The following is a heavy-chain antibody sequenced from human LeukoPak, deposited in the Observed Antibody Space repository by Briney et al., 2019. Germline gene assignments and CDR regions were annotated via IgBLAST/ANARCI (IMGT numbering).Heavy chain of an antibody. V-gene: IGHV3-21*01. Sequence: PGGSLRLSCAASGFTFSIYTMFWVRQAPGKGLEGVSSISSSGTDIYYADSVKGRFTISRDNAKNSLYLQMNSLRAEDTAIYYCARGSGGAFLDYWGQGTLVTVSS. CDR3: ARGSGGAFLDY. CDR1: GFTFSIYT. J-gene: IGHJ4*02. D-gene: IGHD3-10*01. CDR2: ISSSGTDI.